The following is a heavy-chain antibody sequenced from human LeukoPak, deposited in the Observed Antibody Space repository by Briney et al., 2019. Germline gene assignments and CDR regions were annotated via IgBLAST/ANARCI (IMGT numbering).Heavy chain of an antibody. J-gene: IGHJ4*02. CDR3: AKSVVLGTVTDY. CDR2: ISYDGSNK. CDR1: GYSFTSCW. Sequence: GESLQISCKGSGYSFTSCWIGWVRQAPGKGLEWVAVISYDGSNKYYADSVKGRFTISRDNSKNTLYLQMNSLRAEDTAVYYCAKSVVLGTVTDYWGQGTLVTVSS. V-gene: IGHV3-30*18. D-gene: IGHD4-17*01.